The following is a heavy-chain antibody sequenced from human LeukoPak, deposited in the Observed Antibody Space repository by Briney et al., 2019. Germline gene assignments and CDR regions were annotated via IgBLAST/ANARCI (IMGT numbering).Heavy chain of an antibody. CDR3: ARDTYCSTTSCFPYYMDV. J-gene: IGHJ6*03. CDR2: ISVYYGNT. Sequence: GASVKVSCKASGYTFTSYGISWVRQAPGQGLEWMGWISVYYGNTNYAQNLQGRVTMTTDTSTSMAYMELRSLRSDDTAVYYCARDTYCSTTSCFPYYMDVWGKGTTVTVSS. D-gene: IGHD2-2*01. CDR1: GYTFTSYG. V-gene: IGHV1-18*01.